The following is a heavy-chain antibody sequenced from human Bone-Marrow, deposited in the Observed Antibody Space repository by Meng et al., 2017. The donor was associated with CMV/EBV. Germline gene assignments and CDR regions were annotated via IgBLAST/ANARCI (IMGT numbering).Heavy chain of an antibody. CDR2: IIPILGIA. Sequence: SVKVSCKASVGTFSSYAISWVRQAPGQGLEWMGGIIPILGIANYAQKFQGRVTITADKSTSTAYMELSSLRSEDKAVYYCARDRPLPPTAWDAFDIWGQGTMVTVSS. V-gene: IGHV1-69*10. CDR1: VGTFSSYA. CDR3: ARDRPLPPTAWDAFDI. J-gene: IGHJ3*02. D-gene: IGHD4-17*01.